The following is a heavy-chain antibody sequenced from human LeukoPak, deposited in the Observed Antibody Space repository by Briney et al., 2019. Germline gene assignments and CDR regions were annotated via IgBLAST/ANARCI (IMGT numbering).Heavy chain of an antibody. CDR2: ISAYNGNT. V-gene: IGHV1-18*01. CDR3: ARSKRASSWASSGWFDP. J-gene: IGHJ5*02. CDR1: GYTFTSYG. D-gene: IGHD6-13*01. Sequence: ASVKVSCKASGYTFTSYGISWVRQAPGQGLEWMGWISAYNGNTNYAQKLQGSVTMTTDTSTSTAYMELRSLRSDDTAVYYCARSKRASSWASSGWFDPWGQGTLVTVSS.